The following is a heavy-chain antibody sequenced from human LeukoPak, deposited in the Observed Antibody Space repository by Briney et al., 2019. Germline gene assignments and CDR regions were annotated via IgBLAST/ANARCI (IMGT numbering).Heavy chain of an antibody. CDR3: ARLGVPYFYYYMDV. V-gene: IGHV7-4-1*02. CDR1: GYTFTSYA. D-gene: IGHD3-10*01. CDR2: INTNTGDP. Sequence: ASVKVSCKASGYTFTSYAMNWVRQAPGQGLEWMGWINTNTGDPTYAQGFTGRFVFSLDISVSTAYLQINSLKTEDTAVYYCARLGVPYFYYYMDVWGKGTTVTVSS. J-gene: IGHJ6*03.